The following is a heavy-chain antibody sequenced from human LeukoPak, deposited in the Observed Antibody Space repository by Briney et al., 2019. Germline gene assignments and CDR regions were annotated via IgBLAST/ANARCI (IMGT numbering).Heavy chain of an antibody. J-gene: IGHJ4*02. V-gene: IGHV3-21*01. CDR3: ARSLGFYHFDY. Sequence: TGGSLRLSCAASGFTFSSYWMNWVRQAPGKGLEWVSSISSSSSYIYYADSVKGRFTISRDNAKNSLYLQMNSLRAEDTAVYYCARSLGFYHFDYWGQGTLVTVSS. CDR1: GFTFSSYW. CDR2: ISSSSSYI. D-gene: IGHD7-27*01.